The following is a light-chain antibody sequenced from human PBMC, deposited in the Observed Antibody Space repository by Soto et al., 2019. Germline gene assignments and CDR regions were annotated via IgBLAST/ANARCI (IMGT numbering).Light chain of an antibody. Sequence: QSVMTQPPSVSGAPGQRVTISCTGSSSNIGAGYNVHWYQQLPGAAPKLLIYVDTNRPSGVPDRFSGSKSGASASLAISGLQPEDEAYYYCTSYTNHFTAFGGGTKLTVL. V-gene: IGLV1-40*01. CDR2: VDT. CDR3: TSYTNHFTA. J-gene: IGLJ3*02. CDR1: SSNIGAGYN.